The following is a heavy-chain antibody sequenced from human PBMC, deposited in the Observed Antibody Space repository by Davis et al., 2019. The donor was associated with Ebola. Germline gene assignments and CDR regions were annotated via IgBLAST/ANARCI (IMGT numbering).Heavy chain of an antibody. Sequence: PGGSLRLSCAASGFTFSNAWMSWVRQAPGKGLEWVGRIKSKTDGGTTDYAAPVKGRFTISRDDSKNTLYLQMNSLKTEDTAVYYCTTPVLLWFGELFGEGTYYGMDVWGQGTTVTVSS. CDR3: TTPVLLWFGELFGEGTYYGMDV. D-gene: IGHD3-10*01. CDR2: IKSKTDGGTT. J-gene: IGHJ6*02. V-gene: IGHV3-15*01. CDR1: GFTFSNAW.